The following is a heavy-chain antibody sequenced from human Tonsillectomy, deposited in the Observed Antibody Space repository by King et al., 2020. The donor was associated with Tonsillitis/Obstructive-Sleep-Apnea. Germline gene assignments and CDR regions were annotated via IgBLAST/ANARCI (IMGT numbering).Heavy chain of an antibody. Sequence: VQLVESGAEVKKPGESLRISCKGSGYSFTSYWFTWVRHMPGKGLEWMGRIDPADSYTNYSPSFQGHVIISADKSISTAYLQWSSLKASDTAMYYCTRPLRGRSGYDSFLWGQGTLVTVSS. CDR3: TRPLRGRSGYDSFL. V-gene: IGHV5-10-1*01. CDR1: GYSFTSYW. D-gene: IGHD5-12*01. CDR2: IDPADSYT. J-gene: IGHJ4*02.